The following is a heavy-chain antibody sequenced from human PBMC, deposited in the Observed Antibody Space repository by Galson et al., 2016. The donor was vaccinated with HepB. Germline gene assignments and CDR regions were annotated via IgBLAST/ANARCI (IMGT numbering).Heavy chain of an antibody. J-gene: IGHJ4*02. CDR3: ARIGYDNNGYFPDF. CDR1: GYTFTSFT. D-gene: IGHD3-22*01. Sequence: SVKVSCKASGYTFTSFTIGGGRQGPGQGLEWMGWITHNIGYPNSARNLQGRVTMPTDTTTSTAYMQFRSLRSDDPAVYYCARIGYDNNGYFPDFGGQGTLVTVSS. CDR2: ITHNIGYP. V-gene: IGHV1-18*01.